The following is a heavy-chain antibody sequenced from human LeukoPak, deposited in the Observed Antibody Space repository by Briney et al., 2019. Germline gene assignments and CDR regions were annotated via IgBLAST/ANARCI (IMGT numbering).Heavy chain of an antibody. Sequence: SETLSLTCTVSGGSISGYYWSWIRQPPGKGLEWIGYISYSGSTDYNPSLKSRDTISVDTSKNQFSLKLSSVTAADTAVYYCARVSITMVRGVIMVNAFDIWGQGTMVTVSS. CDR3: ARVSITMVRGVIMVNAFDI. V-gene: IGHV4-59*01. D-gene: IGHD3-10*01. CDR1: GGSISGYY. CDR2: ISYSGST. J-gene: IGHJ3*02.